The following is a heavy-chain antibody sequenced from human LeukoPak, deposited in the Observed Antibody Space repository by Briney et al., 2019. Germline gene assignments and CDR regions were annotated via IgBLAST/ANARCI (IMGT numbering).Heavy chain of an antibody. CDR2: ISYDGNNN. Sequence: GGSLRLSCLISGFTLTNYAIHWVRQAPGKGLEWVAIISYDGNNNYYADSVRGRFTISRDNSKNMLYLQMNSLRAEDTAVYYCAKGPLIEVAGTTWDYWGQGTLVTLSS. CDR3: AKGPLIEVAGTTWDY. V-gene: IGHV3-30-3*02. CDR1: GFTLTNYA. D-gene: IGHD6-19*01. J-gene: IGHJ4*02.